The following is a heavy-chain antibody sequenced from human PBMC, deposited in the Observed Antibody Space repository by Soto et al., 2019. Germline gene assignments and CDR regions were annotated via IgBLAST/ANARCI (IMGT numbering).Heavy chain of an antibody. CDR2: IIPIFGTA. J-gene: IGHJ4*02. D-gene: IGHD5-18*01. CDR1: GGTFSSYA. V-gene: IGHV1-69*06. Sequence: RASVKVSCKASGGTFSSYAISWVRQAPGQGLEWMGGIIPIFGTANYAQKFQGRVTITAGKSTSTAYMELSSLRSEDTAVYYCASTPTIQLWTPFDYWGQGTLVTVSS. CDR3: ASTPTIQLWTPFDY.